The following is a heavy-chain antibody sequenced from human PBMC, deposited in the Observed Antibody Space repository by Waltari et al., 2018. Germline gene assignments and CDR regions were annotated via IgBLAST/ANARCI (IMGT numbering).Heavy chain of an antibody. CDR3: ARYYPSGKDYIDV. CDR2: VYVVRRT. V-gene: IGHV4-61*02. J-gene: IGHJ6*03. D-gene: IGHD3-10*01. CDR1: GDPISSGFYH. Sequence: QVQLQESGPGLVKPSQTLSLTCSVSGDPISSGFYHWSWIRQPAGRGLEWLGRVYVVRRTAYTPSLSSRVTISLDTSRNRFSLELTSVTAADTAIYYCARYYPSGKDYIDVWGKGTTVSVSS.